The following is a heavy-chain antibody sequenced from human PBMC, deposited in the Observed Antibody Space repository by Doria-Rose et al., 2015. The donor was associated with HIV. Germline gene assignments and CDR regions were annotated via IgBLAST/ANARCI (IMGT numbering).Heavy chain of an antibody. CDR3: ARIKSSRWYHKYYFDF. Sequence: QVTLKESGPVLVKPTETPTLTCTVSGVSLSSPGMGVGWIRQPPGKALEWLANIFSDDERSYNTSLKSRLTISRGTSKSQVVLTMTDMDPVDTATYYCARIKSSRWYHKYYFDFWGQGTLVIVSA. CDR2: IFSDDER. D-gene: IGHD6-13*01. V-gene: IGHV2-26*01. J-gene: IGHJ4*02. CDR1: GVSLSSPGMG.